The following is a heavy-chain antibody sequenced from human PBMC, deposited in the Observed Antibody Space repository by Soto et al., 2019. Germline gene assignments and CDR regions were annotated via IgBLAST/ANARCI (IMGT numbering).Heavy chain of an antibody. CDR1: GYTFTGYY. Sequence: WASVKVSCKASGYTFTGYYMHWVRQAPGQGLEWMGWINPNSGGTNYAQKFQGRVTMTRDTSISTAYMELSRLRSDDTAVYYCAITIFGVVPRDYYGMDVWGQGTTVTVSS. V-gene: IGHV1-2*02. CDR3: AITIFGVVPRDYYGMDV. CDR2: INPNSGGT. J-gene: IGHJ6*02. D-gene: IGHD3-3*01.